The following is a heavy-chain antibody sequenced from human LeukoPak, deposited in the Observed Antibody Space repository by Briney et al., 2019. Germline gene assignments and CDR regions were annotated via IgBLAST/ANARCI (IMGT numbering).Heavy chain of an antibody. V-gene: IGHV4-61*02. CDR1: GGSISSSSYY. D-gene: IGHD4-17*01. CDR2: IYSSGST. CDR3: ARFLYGDPGRFDY. Sequence: PSETLSLTCTVSGGSISSSSYYWSWIRQPAGKGLEWIGRIYSSGSTNYSPSLKSRVTMSVDTSKNQFSLKLSSVIAADTAVYYCARFLYGDPGRFDYWGLGTLVTVSS. J-gene: IGHJ4*02.